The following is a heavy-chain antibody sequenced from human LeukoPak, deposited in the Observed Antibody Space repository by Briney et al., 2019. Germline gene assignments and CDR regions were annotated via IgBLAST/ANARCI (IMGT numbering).Heavy chain of an antibody. CDR3: ARFGSGSYYKAPFDY. CDR2: IYPGDSDT. V-gene: IGHV5-51*01. D-gene: IGHD1-26*01. CDR1: GYSFTSYW. J-gene: IGHJ4*02. Sequence: GESLKISCKGSGYSFTSYWIGWVRQMPGKGLEWMGIIYPGDSDTRHSPSFQGQVTISADKSISTAYLQWSSLKASDTAMYYCARFGSGSYYKAPFDYWGQGTLVTVSS.